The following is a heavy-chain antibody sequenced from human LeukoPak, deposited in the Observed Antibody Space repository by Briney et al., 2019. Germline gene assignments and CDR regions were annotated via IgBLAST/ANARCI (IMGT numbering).Heavy chain of an antibody. V-gene: IGHV3-33*03. D-gene: IGHD4-23*01. Sequence: GGSLRLSCAASGFGFSTFGMHWVRQAPGKGLEWVAAIWSDESNQFYAESVKGRFTISRDNSKNTLYLQMNSLRAEDTAVYSCARWSRIDILFYYHMDVWGKGTRVTVSS. J-gene: IGHJ6*03. CDR1: GFGFSTFG. CDR2: IWSDESNQ. CDR3: ARWSRIDILFYYHMDV.